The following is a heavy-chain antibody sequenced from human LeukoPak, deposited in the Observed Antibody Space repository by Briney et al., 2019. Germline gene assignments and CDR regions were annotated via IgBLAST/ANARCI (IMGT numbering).Heavy chain of an antibody. CDR1: GGTFSSYA. CDR2: IIPIFGTA. V-gene: IGHV1-69*05. CDR3: ARCALPVDTAMVRYYYYYMDV. Sequence: ASVKVSCKASGGTFSSYAISWVRQAPGQGLEWMGGIIPIFGTANYAQKFQGRVTITTDESTSTAYMELSSLRSEDTAVYYCARCALPVDTAMVRYYYYYMDVWGKGTTVTVSS. J-gene: IGHJ6*03. D-gene: IGHD5-18*01.